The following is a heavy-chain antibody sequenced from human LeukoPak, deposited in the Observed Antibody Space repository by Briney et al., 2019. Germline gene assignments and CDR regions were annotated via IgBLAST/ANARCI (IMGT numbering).Heavy chain of an antibody. D-gene: IGHD3-10*01. CDR3: ARGDEFGEFP. CDR2: IYYSGST. Sequence: PSETLSLTCTVSGGSISSYYWSWIRQPPGKGLEWIGYIYYSGSTNYNPSLKSRVTISVDTSKDQSSLKLSSVTAADTAVYYCARGDEFGEFPWGQGTLVTVSS. CDR1: GGSISSYY. J-gene: IGHJ5*02. V-gene: IGHV4-59*01.